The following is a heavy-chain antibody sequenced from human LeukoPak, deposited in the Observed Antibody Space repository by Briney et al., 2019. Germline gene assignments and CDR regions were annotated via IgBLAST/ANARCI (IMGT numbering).Heavy chain of an antibody. D-gene: IGHD3-10*01. Sequence: TQTLSLTCTVSGGSISSGGYYWSWIRQHPGKGLEWIWYIYYSGSTYYNPSLKSRVTISVDTSKNQFSLKLSSVTAADTAVYYCARGSFDGSWAIDYWGQGTLVTVSS. CDR1: GGSISSGGYY. J-gene: IGHJ4*02. CDR3: ARGSFDGSWAIDY. V-gene: IGHV4-31*03. CDR2: IYYSGST.